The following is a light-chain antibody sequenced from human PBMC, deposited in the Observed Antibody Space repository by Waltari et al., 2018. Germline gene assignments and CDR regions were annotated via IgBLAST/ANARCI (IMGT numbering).Light chain of an antibody. V-gene: IGLV3-19*01. J-gene: IGLJ1*01. CDR1: SLRSYY. CDR2: GKN. Sequence: SSELTQDPAVSVALGQTVRITCQGDSLRSYYASWYQQKPGQAPVLVNYGKNNRPSGIPDRFSGSSSGNTASLTITGAQAEDEADYYCNSRDSSGNHIVFGTGTKVTVL. CDR3: NSRDSSGNHIV.